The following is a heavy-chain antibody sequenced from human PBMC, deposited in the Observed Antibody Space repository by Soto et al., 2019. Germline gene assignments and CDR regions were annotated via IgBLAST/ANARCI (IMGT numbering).Heavy chain of an antibody. V-gene: IGHV4-31*03. CDR3: ARTTYNDLFITDS. D-gene: IGHD3-10*01. J-gene: IGHJ4*02. CDR2: IFNGEKA. CDR1: GASISSGGFY. Sequence: QVQLQESGPGLVKPSQTLSLTCTVSGASISSGGFYWSWIRQHSGTGLEYIGHIFNGEKAYYSPSLKSRITLSADTSENQFSLKLTSVTAADTAVYYCARTTYNDLFITDSWGQGTLVTVSS.